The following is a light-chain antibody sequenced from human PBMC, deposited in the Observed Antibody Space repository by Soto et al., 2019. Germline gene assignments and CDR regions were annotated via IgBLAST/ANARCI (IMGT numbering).Light chain of an antibody. CDR3: CSYAGSYTLGV. Sequence: QSALTQPRSVSGSPGQSVTISCTGTSNDVGGYNYVSWYQQHPGKAPKLMIYDVSKRPSGVPDRFSGSKSGNTASLTISGLQAEDEADYYCCSYAGSYTLGVFGGGTKVTVL. CDR1: SNDVGGYNY. V-gene: IGLV2-11*01. J-gene: IGLJ3*02. CDR2: DVS.